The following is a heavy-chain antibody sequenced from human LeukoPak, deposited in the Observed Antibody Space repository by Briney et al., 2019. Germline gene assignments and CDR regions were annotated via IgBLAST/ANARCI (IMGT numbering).Heavy chain of an antibody. V-gene: IGHV3-49*04. D-gene: IGHD3-10*01. J-gene: IGHJ5*02. CDR1: GFTFGDYA. Sequence: PGGSLRLSCTASGFTFGDYAMSWVRQAPGKGLEGVGFIRSKAYGGTTEYAASGKGRFTISRDDSKSIAYLQMNSLKTEDTAVYYCTSIPLGGGSGMKKGFDPWGQGTLVTVSS. CDR3: TSIPLGGGSGMKKGFDP. CDR2: IRSKAYGGTT.